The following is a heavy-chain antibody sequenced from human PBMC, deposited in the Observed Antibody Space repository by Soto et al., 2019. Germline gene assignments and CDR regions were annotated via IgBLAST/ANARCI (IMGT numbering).Heavy chain of an antibody. CDR1: GYTFTDYD. CDR3: AKKVNSGSGSQYFDY. J-gene: IGHJ4*02. Sequence: ASVKVSCKASGYTFTDYDINWVRQAPGQGLEWMGWMNPNTGNTRYAQHFQGRLTISRDNSKNTLFLQMNSLRAEDTAIYYCAKKVNSGSGSQYFDYFGQGTLVTVSS. CDR2: MNPNTGNT. D-gene: IGHD3-10*01. V-gene: IGHV1-8*01.